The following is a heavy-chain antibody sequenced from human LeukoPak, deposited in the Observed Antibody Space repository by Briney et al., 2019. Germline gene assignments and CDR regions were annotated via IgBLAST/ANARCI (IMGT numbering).Heavy chain of an antibody. J-gene: IGHJ5*02. V-gene: IGHV5-51*01. Sequence: GESLKISCKGSGYSFTSYWIGWVRQMPGKGLEWMGIIYPADSDTTYSPSFQGQVTISADKSITTAHLQWSSLRASDTAMYYCARLRCSGGGCYSLSAEFDPWGQGTLVTVSS. CDR3: ARLRCSGGGCYSLSAEFDP. D-gene: IGHD2-15*01. CDR2: IYPADSDT. CDR1: GYSFTSYW.